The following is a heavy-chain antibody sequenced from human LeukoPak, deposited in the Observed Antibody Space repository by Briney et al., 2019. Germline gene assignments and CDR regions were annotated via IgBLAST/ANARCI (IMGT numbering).Heavy chain of an antibody. V-gene: IGHV3-23*01. CDR2: ISGSGGST. CDR3: ARSSGWWSLDY. D-gene: IGHD6-19*01. Sequence: PGGSLRLSCAASGFTFSSYAMSWVRQAPGKGLEWVSAISGSGGSTYYADSLKGRFTISRDNSKNTLFLQMNSLRAEDTAVYYCARSSGWWSLDYWGQGTLVTVSS. CDR1: GFTFSSYA. J-gene: IGHJ4*02.